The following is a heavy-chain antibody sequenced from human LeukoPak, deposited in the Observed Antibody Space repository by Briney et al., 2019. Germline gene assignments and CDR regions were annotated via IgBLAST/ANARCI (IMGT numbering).Heavy chain of an antibody. CDR1: GGSISSYY. V-gene: IGHV4-59*01. D-gene: IGHD4-23*01. Sequence: PSETLSLTCTVSGGSISSYYWSWIRQPPGKGLEWIGYIYYSGSTNYNPSLKSRVTISVDTSKNQFSLKLNSVTAADTAVYYCARVNSERTSFFDYWGQRTLVTVSS. CDR2: IYYSGST. J-gene: IGHJ4*02. CDR3: ARVNSERTSFFDY.